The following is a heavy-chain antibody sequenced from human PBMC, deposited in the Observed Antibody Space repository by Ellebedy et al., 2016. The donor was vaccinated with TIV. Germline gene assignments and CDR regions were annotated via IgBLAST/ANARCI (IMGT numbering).Heavy chain of an antibody. Sequence: GESLKISCAASGFTFSSYGMHWVRQAPGKGLEWVSAISGSGGSTYYADSVKGRFTISRDNSKNTLYLQMNSLRAEDTAVYYCARGTSSSPNWFDPWGQGTLVTVSS. CDR2: ISGSGGST. D-gene: IGHD2-2*01. V-gene: IGHV3-23*01. J-gene: IGHJ5*02. CDR1: GFTFSSYG. CDR3: ARGTSSSPNWFDP.